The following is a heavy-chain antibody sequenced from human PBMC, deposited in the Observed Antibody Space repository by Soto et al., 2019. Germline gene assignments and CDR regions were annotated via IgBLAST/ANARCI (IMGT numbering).Heavy chain of an antibody. J-gene: IGHJ6*02. CDR2: ISAYNGNT. CDR3: ARRPMDDFWSGYFASYYYYGMDV. Sequence: ASVKVSCKASGYTLTELSMHWVRQAPGKGLEWMGWISAYNGNTNYAQKLQGRVTMTTDTSTSTAYMELRSLRSDDTAVYYCARRPMDDFWSGYFASYYYYGMDVWGQGTTVTVSS. D-gene: IGHD3-3*01. CDR1: GYTLTELS. V-gene: IGHV1-18*01.